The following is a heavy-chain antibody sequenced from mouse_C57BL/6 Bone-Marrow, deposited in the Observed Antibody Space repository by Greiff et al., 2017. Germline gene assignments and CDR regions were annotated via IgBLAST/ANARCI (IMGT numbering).Heavy chain of an antibody. Sequence: VQLQQSGAELVRPGASVTLSCTASGFNIQDDYMHWVKQRPEQGLEWIGWIDPENGDTEYASKFQGKATITADTSSNTAYLQLSSRTSEDTAVYYCTTLPYYGYDDGFDYWGQGTTLTVSS. D-gene: IGHD2-9*01. J-gene: IGHJ2*01. CDR2: IDPENGDT. V-gene: IGHV14-4*01. CDR3: TTLPYYGYDDGFDY. CDR1: GFNIQDDY.